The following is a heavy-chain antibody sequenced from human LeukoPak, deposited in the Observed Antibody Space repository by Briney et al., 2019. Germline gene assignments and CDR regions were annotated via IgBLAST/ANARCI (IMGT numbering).Heavy chain of an antibody. V-gene: IGHV4-34*01. CDR1: GGSFSGYY. J-gene: IGHJ4*02. Sequence: PSETLSLTCAVYGGSFSGYYWSWIRQPPGKGLEWIGEINHSGSTNYNPSLKSRVTISVDTSKNQFSLKLSSVTAADTAVYYCARVEVLRYFDWLPPTPHFDYWGQGTLVTVSS. D-gene: IGHD3-9*01. CDR2: INHSGST. CDR3: ARVEVLRYFDWLPPTPHFDY.